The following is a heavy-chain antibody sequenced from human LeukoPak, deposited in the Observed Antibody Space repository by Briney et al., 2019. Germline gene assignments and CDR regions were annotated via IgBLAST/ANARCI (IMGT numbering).Heavy chain of an antibody. CDR3: ARAFDYHFDY. V-gene: IGHV3-53*01. D-gene: IGHD3-9*01. CDR1: GFIVSSSY. Sequence: GGSLRLSCAASGFIVSSSYMGWVRQAPGKGLEWVSYIYSDGRTFYADSVKGRFTTSRDSSKNTLYFQMNSLRAEDTAVYYCARAFDYHFDYWGQGTLVTVSS. J-gene: IGHJ4*02. CDR2: IYSDGRT.